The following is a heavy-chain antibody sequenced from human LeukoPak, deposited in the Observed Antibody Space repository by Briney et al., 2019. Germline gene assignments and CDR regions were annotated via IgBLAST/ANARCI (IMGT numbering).Heavy chain of an antibody. CDR2: ISGEDGTT. Sequence: GGSLRLSCVASGFNFNYYAMHWVRQTPGKGLEWVSLISGEDGTTQYADSVKGRFTISRDDSKNSLFLQMNSLRPEDTALYSCAKEKSVGGWGDAFDVWGQGTTVTVSS. D-gene: IGHD2-8*01. J-gene: IGHJ3*01. V-gene: IGHV3-43*02. CDR1: GFNFNYYA. CDR3: AKEKSVGGWGDAFDV.